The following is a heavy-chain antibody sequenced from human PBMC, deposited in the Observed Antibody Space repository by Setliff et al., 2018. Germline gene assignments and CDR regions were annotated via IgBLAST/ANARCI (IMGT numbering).Heavy chain of an antibody. CDR3: ARDRPDHYEGAFDI. CDR2: IYPSGST. D-gene: IGHD4-17*01. J-gene: IGHJ3*02. V-gene: IGHV4-4*07. CDR1: GGSISDYY. Sequence: PSETLSLTCTVSGGSISDYYWSWVWQPAGKGLEWIGRIYPSGSTNYNPSLKSRVTISLNRSKNQFSLELSSVTAADTAVYYCARDRPDHYEGAFDIWGQGTMVT.